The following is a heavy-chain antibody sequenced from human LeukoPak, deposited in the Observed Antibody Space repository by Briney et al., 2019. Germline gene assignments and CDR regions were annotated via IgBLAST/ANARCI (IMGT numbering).Heavy chain of an antibody. CDR2: ISGSGGST. Sequence: GGSLRLSCAASGFTFSSYAMSWVRQAPGKGLEWVSAISGSGGSTYYADSVKGRFTISRDNSKNTLYLQMNSLRAEDTAVYYCARDPPPYDFWSGSIMTNYFDYWGQGTLVTVSS. CDR3: ARDPPPYDFWSGSIMTNYFDY. CDR1: GFTFSSYA. V-gene: IGHV3-23*01. D-gene: IGHD3-3*01. J-gene: IGHJ4*02.